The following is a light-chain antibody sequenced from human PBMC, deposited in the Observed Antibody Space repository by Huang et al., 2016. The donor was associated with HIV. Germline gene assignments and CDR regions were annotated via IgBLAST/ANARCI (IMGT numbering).Light chain of an antibody. Sequence: EIVLTQSPATLSLSPGERATLSCRASQSVSNYLAWYQQKPGQAPRLLVHDASYRATGVPVRFSGSGSGTYFTLTISSLEPEDFAVYYCQQRTDRPAFGQGTRLEIK. CDR1: QSVSNY. CDR3: QQRTDRPA. V-gene: IGKV3-11*01. J-gene: IGKJ5*01. CDR2: DAS.